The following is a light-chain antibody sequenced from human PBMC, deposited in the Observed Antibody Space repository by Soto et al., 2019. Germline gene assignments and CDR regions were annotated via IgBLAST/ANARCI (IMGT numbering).Light chain of an antibody. CDR2: DTS. V-gene: IGLV7-46*01. CDR1: TGAVASGHY. Sequence: QAVVTQEPSLTVSPGETVTLTCGSSTGAVASGHYTYWCQQKPGQDPRTQIYDTSNKHSWTPARFSGSLLGDNAALTLSGAQPEDEAEYYCLLSYSATYVFGTGTKLTVL. CDR3: LLSYSATYV. J-gene: IGLJ1*01.